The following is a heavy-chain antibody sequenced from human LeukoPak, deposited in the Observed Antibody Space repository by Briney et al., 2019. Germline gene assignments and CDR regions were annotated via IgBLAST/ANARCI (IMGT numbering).Heavy chain of an antibody. J-gene: IGHJ6*02. CDR3: ARVVGAGYCSSTSCPYGMDV. CDR2: ISYDGSNK. Sequence: GGSLRLSCAASGFTFSSYAMHWVRQAPGKGLEWVAVISYDGSNKYYADSVKGRFTISRDNSKNTLYLQMNSLRAEDTAVYYCARVVGAGYCSSTSCPYGMDVWGQGTTVTVSS. V-gene: IGHV3-30-3*01. D-gene: IGHD2-2*01. CDR1: GFTFSSYA.